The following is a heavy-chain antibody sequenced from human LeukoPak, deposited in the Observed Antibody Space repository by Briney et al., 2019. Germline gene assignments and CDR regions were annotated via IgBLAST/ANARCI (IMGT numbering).Heavy chain of an antibody. CDR3: ARGPFGSGSYLDY. CDR1: GYTFANYD. CDR2: MNPNSGDT. D-gene: IGHD3-10*01. J-gene: IGHJ4*02. Sequence: ASVKVSCKASGYTFANYDINWVRQATGQGLEWMGWMNPNSGDTGYVQKFQSRVSMTRSTSINTAYMELSSLRSEDTAVYYCARGPFGSGSYLDYWGQGTLVTVSS. V-gene: IGHV1-8*01.